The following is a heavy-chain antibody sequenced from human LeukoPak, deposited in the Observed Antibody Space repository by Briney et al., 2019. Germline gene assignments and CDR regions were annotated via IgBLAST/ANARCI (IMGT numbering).Heavy chain of an antibody. CDR2: ISSSSSYI. Sequence: PGGSLRLSCAASGFTFSSYSMNWVRQAPGKGLEWVSSISSSSSYIYYADSVKGRFTISRDNSKNSLYLQMNSLRAEDTAVYYCAELGITMIGGVWGKGTTVTISS. D-gene: IGHD3-10*02. CDR1: GFTFSSYS. V-gene: IGHV3-21*01. J-gene: IGHJ6*04. CDR3: AELGITMIGGV.